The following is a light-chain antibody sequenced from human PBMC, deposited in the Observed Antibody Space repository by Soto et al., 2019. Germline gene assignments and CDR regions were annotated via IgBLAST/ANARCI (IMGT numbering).Light chain of an antibody. CDR2: GAS. Sequence: EIVMTQSPATLSVSPGERATLPFRASQSVRSNLAWYQRKPGQAPRLLIYGASTRATGIPARFSGSGSGTVFTLTISSLQYEDFAVYYCQQYNNWPQITFGQGTRLEIK. V-gene: IGKV3-15*01. CDR3: QQYNNWPQIT. CDR1: QSVRSN. J-gene: IGKJ5*01.